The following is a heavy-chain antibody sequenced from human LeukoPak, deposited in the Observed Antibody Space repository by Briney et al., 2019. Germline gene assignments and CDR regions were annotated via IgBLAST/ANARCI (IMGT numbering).Heavy chain of an antibody. CDR2: ISSSSSYI. Sequence: GGSLRLSCAASGFTFSSYSMNWVRQAPGKGLEWVSSISSSSSYIYYADSVKGRFTISRDNAKNSLYLRMNSLRAEDTAVYYCARDPYYDFWSGSDAFDIWGQGTMVTVSS. J-gene: IGHJ3*02. V-gene: IGHV3-21*01. D-gene: IGHD3-3*01. CDR3: ARDPYYDFWSGSDAFDI. CDR1: GFTFSSYS.